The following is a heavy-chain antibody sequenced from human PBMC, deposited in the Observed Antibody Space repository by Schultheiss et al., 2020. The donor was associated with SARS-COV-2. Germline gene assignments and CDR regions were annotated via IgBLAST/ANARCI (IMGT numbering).Heavy chain of an antibody. CDR3: ARSPRGNWFDP. V-gene: IGHV1-8*01. CDR2: MNPNSGNT. J-gene: IGHJ5*02. CDR1: GYTFTSYD. Sequence: ASVKVSCKASGYTFTSYDINWVRQATGQGLEWMGWMNPNSGNTGYAQKFQGRVTMTTDTSTSTAYMELRSLRSDDTAVYYCARSPRGNWFDPWGQGTLVTVSS.